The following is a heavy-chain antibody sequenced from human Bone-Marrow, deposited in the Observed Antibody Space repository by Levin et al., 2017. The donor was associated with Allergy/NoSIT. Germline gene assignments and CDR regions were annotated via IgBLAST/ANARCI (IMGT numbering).Heavy chain of an antibody. D-gene: IGHD3-3*01. V-gene: IGHV1-8*01. CDR3: VRAASDRKYYDFWIGFHSHYDALDV. CDR2: MNPNSGNT. J-gene: IGHJ6*04. CDR1: GYTFTSYD. Sequence: ASVKVSCKASGYTFTSYDINWVRQATGQGLEWMGWMNPNSGNTGSAQKFQGRVTMTRNTSISTAYMEVSSLRSEDTAVYYCVRAASDRKYYDFWIGFHSHYDALDVGGKGTTVTVST.